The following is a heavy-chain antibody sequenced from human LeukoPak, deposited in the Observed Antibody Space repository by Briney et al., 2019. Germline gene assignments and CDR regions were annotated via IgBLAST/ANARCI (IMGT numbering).Heavy chain of an antibody. CDR2: ISSSSSYI. V-gene: IGHV3-21*01. D-gene: IGHD3-3*01. CDR3: TSDFWSGYSFDY. Sequence: GGSLRLSCAASGFTFSSYSMNWVRQAPGKGLEWVSSISSSSSYIYYADSVKGRFTISRDNAKNSLYLQMSSLRAEDTAVYYCTSDFWSGYSFDYWGQGTLVTVSS. CDR1: GFTFSSYS. J-gene: IGHJ4*02.